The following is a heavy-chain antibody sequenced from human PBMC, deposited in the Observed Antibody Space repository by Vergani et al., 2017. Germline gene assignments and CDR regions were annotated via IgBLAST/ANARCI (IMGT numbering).Heavy chain of an antibody. CDR1: GGSISSSSYY. V-gene: IGHV4-39*01. J-gene: IGHJ5*02. CDR2: IYYSGST. CDR3: ARVVGMGATPYHWFDP. D-gene: IGHD1-26*01. Sequence: QLQLQESGPGLVKPSETLSLTCTVSGGSISSSSYYWGWIRQPPGKGLEWIGSIYYSGSTYYNPSLKSRVTISVDTSKNQFSLKLSSVTAADTAVYYCARVVGMGATPYHWFDPWGQGTLVTVSS.